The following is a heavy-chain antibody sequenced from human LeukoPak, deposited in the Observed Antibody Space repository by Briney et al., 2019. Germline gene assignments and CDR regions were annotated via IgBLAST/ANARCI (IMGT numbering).Heavy chain of an antibody. J-gene: IGHJ4*02. CDR1: GVSLNTFY. CDR2: INRYGSA. D-gene: IGHD2-15*01. CDR3: GRYSPDSPHDS. Sequence: PSETLSLTCAVYGVSLNTFYWSWVRQPPGKGLEWIGQINRYGSANYNPSLKSRVAISLDTSKNQFSLKVTSVTAADTAVYYSGRYSPDSPHDSWGQGTLVTVSS. V-gene: IGHV4-34*01.